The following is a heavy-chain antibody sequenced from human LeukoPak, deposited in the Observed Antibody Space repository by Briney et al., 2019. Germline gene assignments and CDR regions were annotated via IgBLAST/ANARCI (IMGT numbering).Heavy chain of an antibody. D-gene: IGHD6-19*01. CDR3: ARGPVAGTDFDY. CDR1: GGSISSYY. V-gene: IGHV4-4*07. Sequence: SETLSLTCTVSGGSISSYYWSWIRQPAGKGLEWIGRIYTSGSTNYNPSLKSRVTMSVDTAKNQCSLKLSSVTAADTGVYYCARGPVAGTDFDYWGQGTLVTVSS. CDR2: IYTSGST. J-gene: IGHJ4*02.